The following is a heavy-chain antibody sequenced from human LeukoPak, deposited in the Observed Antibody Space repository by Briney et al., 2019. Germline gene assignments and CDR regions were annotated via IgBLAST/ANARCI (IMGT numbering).Heavy chain of an antibody. D-gene: IGHD5-24*01. V-gene: IGHV4-61*02. Sequence: SETLSPTCTVSGGSISSGSYYWSWIRQPAGKGLEWIGRIYTSGSTNYNPSLKSRVTISVDTSKNQFSLKLSSVTAADTAVYYCARGGGYNFAVDYWGQGTLVTVSS. CDR2: IYTSGST. J-gene: IGHJ4*02. CDR3: ARGGGYNFAVDY. CDR1: GGSISSGSYY.